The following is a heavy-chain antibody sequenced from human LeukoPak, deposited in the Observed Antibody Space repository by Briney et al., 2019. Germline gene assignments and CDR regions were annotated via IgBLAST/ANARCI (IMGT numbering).Heavy chain of an antibody. V-gene: IGHV3-23*01. D-gene: IGHD6-19*01. Sequence: GGSLRLSCAASGFTFNSWVRQAPEKGLEWVSTIGGSGDKTFYADSVKGRFTISRDNSKNMLHLQMSSLTGEDTALYYCVRRGDASSGWGDHDYWGQGALVTVSS. J-gene: IGHJ4*02. CDR2: IGGSGDKT. CDR3: VRRGDASSGWGDHDY. CDR1: GFTF.